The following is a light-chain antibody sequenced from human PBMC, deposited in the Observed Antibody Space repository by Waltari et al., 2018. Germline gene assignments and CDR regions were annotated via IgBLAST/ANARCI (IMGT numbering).Light chain of an antibody. Sequence: SYELTQPPSVSVSPGQTASITCSGYNLGNKYPCWYQQKPGQSPVLVAYQSDKRPSGSPERFSGSSSGDTATLTISGTQALDEADDYCQAWDSTTVIFGGGTKLTVL. CDR3: QAWDSTTVI. CDR1: NLGNKY. CDR2: QSD. J-gene: IGLJ2*01. V-gene: IGLV3-1*01.